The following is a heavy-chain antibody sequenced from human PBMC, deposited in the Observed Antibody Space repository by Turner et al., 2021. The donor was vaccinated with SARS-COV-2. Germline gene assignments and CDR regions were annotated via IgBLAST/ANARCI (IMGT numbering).Heavy chain of an antibody. Sequence: EVQLVESGGGLVKPGGSLRLSCAASGFTFCSYSMNWVRQAPGKVLEWVSSIISSSSYIYYADSMKGRFTISRDNAKNSLYLQMNSLRAEDTAVYYCARGTYYYDSSTYSGTNWFDPWGQGTLVTVSS. V-gene: IGHV3-21*01. CDR1: GFTFCSYS. CDR2: IISSSSYI. J-gene: IGHJ5*02. D-gene: IGHD3-22*01. CDR3: ARGTYYYDSSTYSGTNWFDP.